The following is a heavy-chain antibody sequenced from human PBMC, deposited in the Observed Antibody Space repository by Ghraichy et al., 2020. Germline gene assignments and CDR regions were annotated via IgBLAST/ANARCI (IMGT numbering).Heavy chain of an antibody. D-gene: IGHD6-6*01. Sequence: SETLSLTCTVSGASISSGGHFWSWIRQHPGKGLECIGHIYNTGNTYYNPSLKSRVSISVDTSKNQSSLKLSAVTAADTAVYYCARGTSSSAAYSMDVWGQGTTVTVSS. CDR2: IYNTGNT. J-gene: IGHJ6*02. V-gene: IGHV4-31*03. CDR1: GASISSGGHF. CDR3: ARGTSSSAAYSMDV.